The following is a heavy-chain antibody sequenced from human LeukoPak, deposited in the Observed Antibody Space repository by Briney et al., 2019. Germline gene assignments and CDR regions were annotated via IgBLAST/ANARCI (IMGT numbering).Heavy chain of an antibody. V-gene: IGHV3-21*01. CDR1: GFTFSSYS. CDR2: ISSSSSYI. J-gene: IGHJ4*02. CDR3: AKPTRGGGGSFLIDH. Sequence: GGSLRLSCAASGFTFSSYSMNWVRQAPGKGLEWVSSISSSSSYIYYADSVKGRFTISRDNAKNSLYLQMNSLRAEDTAVYFCAKPTRGGGGSFLIDHWGQGTLVTVSS. D-gene: IGHD1-26*01.